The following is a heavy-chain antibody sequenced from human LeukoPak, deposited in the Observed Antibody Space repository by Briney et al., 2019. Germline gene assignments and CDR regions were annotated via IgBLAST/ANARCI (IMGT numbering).Heavy chain of an antibody. CDR3: ARGDPDTAMEYYYYGLDV. V-gene: IGHV3-48*03. CDR1: GFIFSDYE. D-gene: IGHD5-18*01. J-gene: IGHJ6*04. CDR2: ISTSGTTR. Sequence: PGGSLRLPCAASGFIFSDYEMYWVRQAPGKGLEWVSYISTSGTTRFYADSVKGRFTISRDNAKNSLFLQMNSLRAEDTAVYYCARGDPDTAMEYYYYGLDVWGKGTTVTVSS.